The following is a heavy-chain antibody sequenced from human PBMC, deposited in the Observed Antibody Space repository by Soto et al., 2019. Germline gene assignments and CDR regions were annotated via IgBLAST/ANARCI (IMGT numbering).Heavy chain of an antibody. CDR2: VHQSGVT. CDR1: GGSIHSSDW. J-gene: IGHJ4*02. V-gene: IGHV4-4*02. CDR3: AGGVDH. Sequence: QVQLQESGPGLGKSSETLSLTCAISGGSIHSSDWRTWVRQPPGKGLEWIGEVHQSGVTNYNPSLKSRVSVELDKPKNQFSLKLRSVTAADTGVYYCAGGVDHWGQGILVTVSS.